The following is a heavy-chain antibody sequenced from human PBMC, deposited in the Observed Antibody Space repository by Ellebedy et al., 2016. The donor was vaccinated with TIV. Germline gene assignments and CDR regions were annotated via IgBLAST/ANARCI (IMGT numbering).Heavy chain of an antibody. CDR3: ASSVVGASDWYDY. D-gene: IGHD6-19*01. CDR2: IYTGGST. CDR1: GGSISSYY. J-gene: IGHJ4*02. Sequence: GSLRLSCTVSGGSISSYYWSWIRQPAGKGLEWIGRIYTGGSTNYNPSLKSRVTMSVDTSKNQFSLKVSSVTAADTAVYYCASSVVGASDWYDYWGQGTLVTVSS. V-gene: IGHV4-4*07.